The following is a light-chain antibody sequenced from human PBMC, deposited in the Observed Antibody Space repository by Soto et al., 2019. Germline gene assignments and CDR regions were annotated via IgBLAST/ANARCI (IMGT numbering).Light chain of an antibody. CDR3: SSYTSRVV. V-gene: IGLV2-14*01. Sequence: QAVVTQPASVSGSPGQSITISCTGTSSDVGGYNYVSWYQQHPGKAPKLMIYDVSNRPSGVSNRFSGSKSGNTASLTISGLQAEDEADYYCSSYTSRVVFGGGTKLTVL. CDR2: DVS. CDR1: SSDVGGYNY. J-gene: IGLJ2*01.